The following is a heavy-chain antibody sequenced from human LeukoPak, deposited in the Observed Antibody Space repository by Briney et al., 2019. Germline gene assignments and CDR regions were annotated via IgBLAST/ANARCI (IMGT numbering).Heavy chain of an antibody. CDR3: ATSATRIAAAGFDY. CDR1: GYTFTGYY. V-gene: IGHV1-2*04. CDR2: INPNSGGT. J-gene: IGHJ4*02. Sequence: ASVKVSCKASGYTFTGYYMHWVRQAPGQGLEWMGWINPNSGGTNYAQKFQGWVTMTRDTSISTAYMELSRLRSDDTAVYYCATSATRIAAAGFDYWGQGTLVTVSS. D-gene: IGHD6-13*01.